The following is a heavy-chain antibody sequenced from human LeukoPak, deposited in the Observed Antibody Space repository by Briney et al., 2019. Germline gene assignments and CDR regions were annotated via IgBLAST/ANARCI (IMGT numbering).Heavy chain of an antibody. Sequence: SQTLSLTCAVSGGSISSGGYSWSWIRQPPGKGLEWIGYIYYSGSTYYNPSLKSRVTISVDTSKNQFSLKLSSVTAADTAVYYCARGGYDFWSGYHYRGAYYFDYWGQGTLVTVSS. D-gene: IGHD3-3*01. CDR1: GGSISSGGYS. CDR2: IYYSGST. V-gene: IGHV4-30-4*07. J-gene: IGHJ4*02. CDR3: ARGGYDFWSGYHYRGAYYFDY.